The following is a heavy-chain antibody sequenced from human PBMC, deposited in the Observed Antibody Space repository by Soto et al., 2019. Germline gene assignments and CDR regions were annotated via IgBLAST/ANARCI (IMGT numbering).Heavy chain of an antibody. CDR1: GYTFTSYG. CDR2: ISAYNGNT. Sequence: GASVKVSCKASGYTFTSYGISWVRQAPGQGLEWMGWISAYNGNTNYAQKLQGRVTMTTDTSTSTAYMELRSLRSDDTAVYYCARDRAIVVVVADTYYYYYGMDVWGQGTTVTVYS. J-gene: IGHJ6*02. D-gene: IGHD2-15*01. V-gene: IGHV1-18*04. CDR3: ARDRAIVVVVADTYYYYYGMDV.